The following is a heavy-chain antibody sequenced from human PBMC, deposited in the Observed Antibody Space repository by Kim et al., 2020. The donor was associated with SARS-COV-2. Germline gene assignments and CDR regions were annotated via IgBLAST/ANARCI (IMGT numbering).Heavy chain of an antibody. CDR2: IRSKAYGGTT. CDR1: GFTFGDYA. D-gene: IGHD6-13*01. J-gene: IGHJ4*02. V-gene: IGHV3-49*04. CDR3: TRDPLVAAARADIFDY. Sequence: GGSLRLSCTASGFTFGDYAMSWVRQAPGKGLEWVGFIRSKAYGGTTQYAASVKGRFTISRDDSKSIAYLQMNSLKTEDTAVYYCTRDPLVAAARADIFDYWGQGTLVTVSS.